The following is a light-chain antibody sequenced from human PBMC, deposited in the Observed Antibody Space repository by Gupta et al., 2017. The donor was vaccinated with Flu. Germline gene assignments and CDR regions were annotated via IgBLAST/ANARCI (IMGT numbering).Light chain of an antibody. CDR2: NTN. V-gene: IGLV8-61*01. Sequence: TVTLTCDLSSGSIATNHYPSWYQQTPGQAPRTLIYNTNTRSSGVPDRFSGSILGNKAALTITGARTDDEADYYCALYMGGASGVFGGGTKLTVL. CDR1: SGSIATNHY. J-gene: IGLJ3*02. CDR3: ALYMGGASGV.